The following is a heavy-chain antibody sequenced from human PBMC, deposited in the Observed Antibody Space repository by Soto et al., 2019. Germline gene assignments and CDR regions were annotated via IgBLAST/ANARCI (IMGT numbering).Heavy chain of an antibody. CDR1: GDSISRGGYY. CDR2: IYHSGST. D-gene: IGHD2-21*01. V-gene: IGHV4-31*03. J-gene: IGHJ5*02. Sequence: QLQLQESDPGLVKPSQTLSLTCTVSGDSISRGGYYWNWLRQHPRKGLEWIGYIYHSGSTIYNPSLKSRVTISVDTSNNRLSLELSNVTAADTAVYYCARDGAGAYGLGWFDPWGQGILVTVSS. CDR3: ARDGAGAYGLGWFDP.